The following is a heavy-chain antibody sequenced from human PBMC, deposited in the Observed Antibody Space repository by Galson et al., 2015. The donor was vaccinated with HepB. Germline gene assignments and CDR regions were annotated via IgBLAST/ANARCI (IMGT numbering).Heavy chain of an antibody. D-gene: IGHD2-21*02. CDR1: GFTFSSYA. Sequence: SLRLSCAASGFTFSSYAMNWVRQAPGKGLEWVAVISYDGSNKYYADSVKGRSTISRDNSKNTQYLQMNSLRAEDTAVYYWARSKNIAVVTALDYSCQASLVTVSS. V-gene: IGHV3-30-3*01. CDR2: ISYDGSNK. CDR3: ARSKNIAVVTALDY. J-gene: IGHJ4*02.